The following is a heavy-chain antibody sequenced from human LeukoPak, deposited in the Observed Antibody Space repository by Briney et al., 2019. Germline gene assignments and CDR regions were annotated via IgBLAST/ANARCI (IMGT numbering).Heavy chain of an antibody. CDR2: ISYDGSNK. V-gene: IGHV3-30*18. CDR1: GFTFSSYG. J-gene: IGHJ4*02. CDR3: AKGIAAAGFYYFDY. Sequence: PGRSLRLSCAASGFTFSSYGMHWDRQAPGKGLEWVAVISYDGSNKYYADSVKGRFTISRDNSKNTLYLQMNSLRAEDTAVYYCAKGIAAAGFYYFDYWGQGTLVTVSS. D-gene: IGHD6-13*01.